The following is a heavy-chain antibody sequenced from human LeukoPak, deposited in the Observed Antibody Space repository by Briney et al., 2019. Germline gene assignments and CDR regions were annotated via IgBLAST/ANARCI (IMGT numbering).Heavy chain of an antibody. CDR2: IYYSGST. CDR1: GGSISSYY. Sequence: KASETLSLTCTVSGGSISSYYWSWIRQPPGKGLEWIGYIYYSGSTNYNPSLKSRVTISVDTSKNQFSLKLSSVTAADTAVYYCARQGGYGDPIFDYWGQGTLVTVSS. D-gene: IGHD4-17*01. CDR3: ARQGGYGDPIFDY. J-gene: IGHJ4*02. V-gene: IGHV4-59*08.